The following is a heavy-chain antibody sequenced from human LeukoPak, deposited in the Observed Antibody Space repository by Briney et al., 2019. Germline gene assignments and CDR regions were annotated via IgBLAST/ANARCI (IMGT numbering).Heavy chain of an antibody. CDR1: GFTFSAYT. Sequence: PGGSLRLSCAASGFTFSAYTMSWVRQDPRKGLEWVSVISGSGGTTNYADSVKGRFTISRDNSKNTLYLQINSLRAEDTAVYYCAKVSNRFTIVGVDYWGQGTLVTVSS. D-gene: IGHD3-3*01. CDR2: ISGSGGTT. J-gene: IGHJ4*02. V-gene: IGHV3-23*01. CDR3: AKVSNRFTIVGVDY.